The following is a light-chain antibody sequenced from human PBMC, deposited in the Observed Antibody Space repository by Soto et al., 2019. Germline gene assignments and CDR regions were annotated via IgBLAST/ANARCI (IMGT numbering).Light chain of an antibody. CDR2: DAS. CDR3: HQYNSYS. CDR1: QSVSSSY. V-gene: IGKV3D-20*02. J-gene: IGKJ1*01. Sequence: EIVLTQSAATLSLSPGERATLSCRASQSVSSSYLAWYQQKPGQAPRLLIYDASSRATGIPDRFSCSGSGTAFTLTISSIQPDDLASYYCHQYNSYSFGQGTKVDIK.